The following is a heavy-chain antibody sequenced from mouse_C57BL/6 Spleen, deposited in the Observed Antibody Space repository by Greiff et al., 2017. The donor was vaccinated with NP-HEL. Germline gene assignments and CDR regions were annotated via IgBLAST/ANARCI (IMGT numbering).Heavy chain of an antibody. V-gene: IGHV5-9-1*02. Sequence: EVQGVESGEGLVKPGGSLKLSCAASGFTFSSYAMSWVRQTPEKRLEWVAYISSGGDYIYYADTVKGRFTISRDNARNTLYLQMSSLKSEDTAMYYCTRDASTTVVRYFDVWGTGTTVTVSS. CDR2: ISSGGDYI. D-gene: IGHD1-1*01. CDR1: GFTFSSYA. J-gene: IGHJ1*03. CDR3: TRDASTTVVRYFDV.